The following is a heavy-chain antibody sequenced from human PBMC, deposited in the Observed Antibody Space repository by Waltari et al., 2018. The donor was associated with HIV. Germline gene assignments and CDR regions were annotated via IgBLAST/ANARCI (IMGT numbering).Heavy chain of an antibody. V-gene: IGHV3-11*01. D-gene: IGHD3-3*01. CDR3: TRQRGAILRSSGRDGLDV. J-gene: IGHJ6*02. Sequence: QVQLVESGGGLVKPGGSLRLSCAASGFSLSDYYMSWIRQAPGRGVEGVSSSSRRGGSIDYAESVRGRFTISRDNAEDSLHVQMHSLRAEDTAVYYCTRQRGAILRSSGRDGLDVWGQGTTVTVS. CDR2: SSRRGGSI. CDR1: GFSLSDYY.